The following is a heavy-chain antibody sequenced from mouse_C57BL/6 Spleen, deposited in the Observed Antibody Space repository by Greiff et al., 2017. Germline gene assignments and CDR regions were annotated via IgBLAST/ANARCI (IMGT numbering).Heavy chain of an antibody. Sequence: QVQLQQPGTELVKPGASVKLSCKASGYTFTSYWMHWVKQRPGQGLEWIGNINPSNGGTNYNEKFKSKATLTVDKSSSTAYMQLSRLTSEDSAVYYCARSDYGSRGYFDYWGKGTTLTVSS. D-gene: IGHD1-1*01. CDR3: ARSDYGSRGYFDY. J-gene: IGHJ2*01. CDR1: GYTFTSYW. CDR2: INPSNGGT. V-gene: IGHV1-53*01.